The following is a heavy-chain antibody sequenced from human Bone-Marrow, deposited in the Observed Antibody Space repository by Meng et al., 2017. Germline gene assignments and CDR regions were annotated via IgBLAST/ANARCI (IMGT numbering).Heavy chain of an antibody. Sequence: LRLSCSVSGGSISSGNYYWSWIRQPAGKRLEWIGHIYTSGSTNYNPSLKRRVTISLDTSKNQFSLKLSSVTAADTAVYYCAREETSFYYDTSSSYCYHSYAMDVWGQGTTVTVSS. V-gene: IGHV4-61*09. CDR1: GGSISSGNYY. CDR2: IYTSGST. J-gene: IGHJ6*02. CDR3: AREETSFYYDTSSSYCYHSYAMDV. D-gene: IGHD3-22*01.